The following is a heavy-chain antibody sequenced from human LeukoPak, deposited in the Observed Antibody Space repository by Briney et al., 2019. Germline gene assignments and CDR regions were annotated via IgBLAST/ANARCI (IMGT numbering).Heavy chain of an antibody. CDR3: ARAHYDFWSGPAYYYMDV. Sequence: SETLSLTCTVSGGSISNYYWNWIRQPAGKGLEWIGRIYTSGSTNYNPSLKSRVTMSVDTSKNQFSLKLNSVTAADTAVYFCARAHYDFWSGPAYYYMDVWGKGTTVTVSS. D-gene: IGHD3-3*01. CDR1: GGSISNYY. CDR2: IYTSGST. V-gene: IGHV4-4*07. J-gene: IGHJ6*03.